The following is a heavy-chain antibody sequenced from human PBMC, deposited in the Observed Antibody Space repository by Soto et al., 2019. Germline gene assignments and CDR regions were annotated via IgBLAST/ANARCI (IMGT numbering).Heavy chain of an antibody. CDR1: GYIFTNYG. CDR2: ISAHNGNT. Sequence: GASVKVSCKASGYIFTNYGISWVRQAPGQGLEWMGWISAHNGNTKYAQKAQGRITMTTDTSTSTAYMELRSLRSDDTAVYHCARDNYGDDGGGSFDFCGQGTMVTVSS. J-gene: IGHJ3*01. V-gene: IGHV1-18*01. CDR3: ARDNYGDDGGGSFDF. D-gene: IGHD2-21*02.